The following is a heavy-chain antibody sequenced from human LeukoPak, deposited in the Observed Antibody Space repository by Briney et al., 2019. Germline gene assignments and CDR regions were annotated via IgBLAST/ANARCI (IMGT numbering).Heavy chain of an antibody. V-gene: IGHV1-69*06. CDR1: GGTFNSYA. Sequence: SVKVSCKASGGTFNSYAVSWVRQAPGQGLEWMGGIIPIFGTANYAQKFQGRVTITADKSTSTAYMELSSLRSEDTAVYYCARTAIDYYYGMDVWGQGTTVTVSS. CDR3: ARTAIDYYYGMDV. CDR2: IIPIFGTA. D-gene: IGHD2-21*02. J-gene: IGHJ6*02.